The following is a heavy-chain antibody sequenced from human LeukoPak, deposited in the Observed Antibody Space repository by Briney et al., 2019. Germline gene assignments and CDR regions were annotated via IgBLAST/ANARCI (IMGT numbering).Heavy chain of an antibody. Sequence: ASVTVSFTASGYTFTIYAMNWVRQAPGQGLEWMGWINTNTGNPTYAQGFTGRFVFSLDTSVSTAYLQISSLKAEDTAVYYCARGQDGYNFGYWGQGTLVTVSS. V-gene: IGHV7-4-1*02. CDR1: GYTFTIYA. CDR2: INTNTGNP. J-gene: IGHJ4*02. CDR3: ARGQDGYNFGY. D-gene: IGHD5-24*01.